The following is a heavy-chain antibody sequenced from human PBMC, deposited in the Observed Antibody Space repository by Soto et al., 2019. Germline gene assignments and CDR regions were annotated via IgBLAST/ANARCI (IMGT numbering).Heavy chain of an antibody. V-gene: IGHV1-3*01. D-gene: IGHD5-18*01. J-gene: IGHJ4*02. CDR3: ARSIQLWFWYFDY. Sequence: KFQGRVTITRDTSASTAYMELSSLRSEDTAVYYCARSIQLWFWYFDYWGQGTLVTVSS.